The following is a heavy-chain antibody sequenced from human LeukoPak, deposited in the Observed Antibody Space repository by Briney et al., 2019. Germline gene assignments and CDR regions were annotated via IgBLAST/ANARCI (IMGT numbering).Heavy chain of an antibody. CDR1: GGSITSSSFY. V-gene: IGHV4-39*07. J-gene: IGHJ4*02. Sequence: SETLSLTCTVSGGSITSSSFYWGWIRQSPGKGLEWIASIYSSGGTYYNPSLKSRLTISLDTSKNQFSLRLSSVTAADTAVYYCARDPQSHEYGGFSVSDYWGQGALVTVSS. CDR3: ARDPQSHEYGGFSVSDY. D-gene: IGHD4-23*01. CDR2: IYSSGGT.